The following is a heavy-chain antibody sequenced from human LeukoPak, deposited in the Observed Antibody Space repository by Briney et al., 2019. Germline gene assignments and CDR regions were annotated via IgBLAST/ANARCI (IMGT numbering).Heavy chain of an antibody. V-gene: IGHV1-2*02. Sequence: ASVKVSCKASGYTFTGYYMHWVRQAPGQGLEWMGWINPSSGGTNYAQKFQGRVTMTRDTSISTAYMELSRLRSDDTAVYYCARDWEVAVAGTFDYWGQGTLVTVSS. CDR1: GYTFTGYY. D-gene: IGHD6-19*01. CDR3: ARDWEVAVAGTFDY. CDR2: INPSSGGT. J-gene: IGHJ4*02.